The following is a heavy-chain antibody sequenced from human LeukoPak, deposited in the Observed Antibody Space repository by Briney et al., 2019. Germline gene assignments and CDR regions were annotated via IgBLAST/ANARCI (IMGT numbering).Heavy chain of an antibody. Sequence: GASVKVSCKASGYTFTGYYMHWVRQAPGKGLEWMGGFDPEDGETIYAQKLQGRVTMTEDTSTDTAYMGLSSLRSEDTAVYYCATAGEERGVLFPGEVVVIPYDAFDIWGQGTMVTVSS. CDR2: FDPEDGET. J-gene: IGHJ3*02. D-gene: IGHD3-22*01. CDR3: ATAGEERGVLFPGEVVVIPYDAFDI. CDR1: GYTFTGYY. V-gene: IGHV1-24*01.